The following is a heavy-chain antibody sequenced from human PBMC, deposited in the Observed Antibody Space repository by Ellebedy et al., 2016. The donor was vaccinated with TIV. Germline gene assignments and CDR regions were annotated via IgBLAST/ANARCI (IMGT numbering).Heavy chain of an antibody. J-gene: IGHJ4*02. CDR1: GGSISSGGYS. V-gene: IGHV4-30-2*01. D-gene: IGHD2-15*01. Sequence: SETLSLXXAVSGGSISSGGYSWSWIRQPPGKGLEWIGYIYHSGSTYYNPSLKSRVTISVDRSKNQFSLKLSSVTAADTAVYYCARSDGYCSGGSCPLDYWGQGTLVTVSS. CDR3: ARSDGYCSGGSCPLDY. CDR2: IYHSGST.